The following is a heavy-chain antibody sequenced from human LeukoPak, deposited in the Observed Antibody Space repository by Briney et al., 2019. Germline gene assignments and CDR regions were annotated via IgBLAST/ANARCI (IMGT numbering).Heavy chain of an antibody. CDR2: IYSGGGT. CDR3: ARRERLGYSYGRGTLDI. Sequence: GGSLRLSCAASGFTVSSSYMNWVRQAPGKGLEWVSLIYSGGGTYYADSVKGRFTISRDNSKNTLYLQMNSLRVEDTAVYYCARRERLGYSYGRGTLDIWGQGTMVTVSS. D-gene: IGHD5-18*01. CDR1: GFTVSSSY. J-gene: IGHJ3*02. V-gene: IGHV3-66*01.